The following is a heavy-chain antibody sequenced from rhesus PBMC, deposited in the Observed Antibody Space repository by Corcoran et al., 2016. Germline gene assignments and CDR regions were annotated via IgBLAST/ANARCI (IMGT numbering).Heavy chain of an antibody. V-gene: IGHV3-30*02. J-gene: IGHJ4*01. CDR2: IKRKADVETA. CDR1: GFTFSNSW. Sequence: EVQLVESGGGLVQPGGSLRLSCAASGFTFSNSWMSWVRQAPGKGLEWVARIKRKADVETADYAASVKGRFTISRDDSKNTLYLQMNSLKTEDTAVYYCTTWSSWSPFFYWGQGVLVTVSS. CDR3: TTWSSWSPFFY. D-gene: IGHD6-13*01.